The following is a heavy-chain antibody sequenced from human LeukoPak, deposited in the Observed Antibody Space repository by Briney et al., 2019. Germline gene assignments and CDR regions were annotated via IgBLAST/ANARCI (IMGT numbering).Heavy chain of an antibody. CDR2: MNPNSGNT. D-gene: IGHD3-22*01. CDR1: GHSFTSCD. Sequence: EASVKVSCKASGHSFTSCDINGVRQATGQGREWMGCMNPNSGNTGYAQKFQGRVTMTRNTSTSTAYMKLRSLRSEDTAVYYCARYPNYCYDSSGYYGMDVWGQGTMVTVSS. J-gene: IGHJ6*02. V-gene: IGHV1-8*01. CDR3: ARYPNYCYDSSGYYGMDV.